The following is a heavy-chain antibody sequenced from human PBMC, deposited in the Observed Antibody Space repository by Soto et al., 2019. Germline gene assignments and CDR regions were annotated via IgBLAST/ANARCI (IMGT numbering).Heavy chain of an antibody. V-gene: IGHV1-18*04. CDR2: ISAYNGNT. CDR3: ARGPGIVGATKNDY. J-gene: IGHJ4*02. CDR1: CYTFTSYG. Sequence: PSVKVSCKASCYTFTSYGISWVRQAPGQGLEWMGWISAYNGNTNYAQKLQGRVTMTTDTSTSTAYMELRSLRSDDTAVYYCARGPGIVGATKNDYWGQGTLVTVSS. D-gene: IGHD1-26*01.